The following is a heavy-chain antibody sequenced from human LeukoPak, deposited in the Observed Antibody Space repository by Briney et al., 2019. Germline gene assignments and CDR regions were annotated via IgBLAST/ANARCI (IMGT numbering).Heavy chain of an antibody. CDR2: MHSAAPA. CDR3: ARDPNGDYVGAFDF. D-gene: IGHD4-17*01. V-gene: IGHV3-23*01. Sequence: GGSLRLSCVGSGFIFSNYALVWVRQAPGTGLEWVSAMHSAAPAFYADSVRGRFIMSRDNSKNTLYLQMSSLRDEDSAIYYCARDPNGDYVGAFDFWGQGTMVTVSS. CDR1: GFIFSNYA. J-gene: IGHJ3*01.